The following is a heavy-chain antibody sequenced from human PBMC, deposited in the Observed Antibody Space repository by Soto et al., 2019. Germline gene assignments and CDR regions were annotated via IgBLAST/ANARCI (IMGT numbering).Heavy chain of an antibody. Sequence: SETLSLTCAVSGGSISSGGYSWSWIRQPPGKGLEWIGYIYHSGSTNYNPSLKSRVTISVDTSKNQFSLKLSSMTAADTAVYYCARSGSGSGWLGGQGTLVTVSS. CDR3: ARSGSGSGWL. D-gene: IGHD6-19*01. CDR2: IYHSGST. CDR1: GGSISSGGYS. V-gene: IGHV4-30-2*01. J-gene: IGHJ4*02.